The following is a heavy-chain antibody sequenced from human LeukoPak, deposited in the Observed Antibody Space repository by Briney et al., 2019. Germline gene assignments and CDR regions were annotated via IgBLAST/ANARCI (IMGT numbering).Heavy chain of an antibody. CDR3: ARAAYDFWSGYYYYGMDV. CDR2: MYTSGST. J-gene: IGHJ6*02. Sequence: SETLSLTCTVSGGSISSYYWSWIRQPAGKGLEWIGRMYTSGSTSYNPSLKSRVTMSVDTSKNQFSLKLSSVTAADTAVYYCARAAYDFWSGYYYYGMDVWGRGTTVSVSS. V-gene: IGHV4-4*07. D-gene: IGHD3-3*01. CDR1: GGSISSYY.